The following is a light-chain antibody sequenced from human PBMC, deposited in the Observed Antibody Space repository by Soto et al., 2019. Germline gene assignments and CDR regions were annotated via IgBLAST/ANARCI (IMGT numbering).Light chain of an antibody. CDR2: ENN. CDR3: GTWDSALSAWV. CDR1: SSNIGANF. J-gene: IGLJ3*02. V-gene: IGLV1-51*02. Sequence: QSVLTQPPSMSAAPRQKVTISCSGGSSNIGANFVSWYQHLPGTAPQLLIYENNKRPSGIPDRFSGSKSGTSATLGITGLQTGDETDYYCGTWDSALSAWVFGGGTKLTVL.